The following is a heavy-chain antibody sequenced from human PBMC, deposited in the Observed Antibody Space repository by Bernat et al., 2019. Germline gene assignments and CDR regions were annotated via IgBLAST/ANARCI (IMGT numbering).Heavy chain of an antibody. J-gene: IGHJ4*02. CDR2: IYYRGST. CDR3: ARGYCSGGSCYSTY. CDR1: GGSISSSSYY. D-gene: IGHD2-15*01. V-gene: IGHV4-39*01. Sequence: QLQLQESGPGLVKPSETLSLTCTVSGGSISSSSYYWGWIRQPPGKGLEWIGSIYYRGSTYYNPSLKSRVTISVDTSKNQFSLKLSSVTAADTAVYYCARGYCSGGSCYSTYWGQGTLVTVSS.